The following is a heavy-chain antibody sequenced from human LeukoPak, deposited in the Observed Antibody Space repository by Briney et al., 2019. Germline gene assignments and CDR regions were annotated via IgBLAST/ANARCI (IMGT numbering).Heavy chain of an antibody. CDR1: GFIFDDFG. CDR3: VRDGGYCSNTDCYSFDY. V-gene: IGHV3-20*04. D-gene: IGHD2-2*01. Sequence: GGSLRLSCTASGFIFDDFGMNWLRQLPGKGLEWVSGINWNSDSINYVESVRGRFTISRDNAKNSLYLQMNSLRGEETGFYYCVRDGGYCSNTDCYSFDYWRQGSAVTVSS. J-gene: IGHJ4*02. CDR2: INWNSDSI.